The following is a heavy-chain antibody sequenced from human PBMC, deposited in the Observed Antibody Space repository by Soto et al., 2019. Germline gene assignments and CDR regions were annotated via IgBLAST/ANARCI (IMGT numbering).Heavy chain of an antibody. D-gene: IGHD6-6*01. J-gene: IGHJ4*02. CDR3: SCRDRSSPYDF. CDR2: IYYTGGA. Sequence: WKTLALTCAVSGDSISNPRYYWGWIRQPPGQGLEWIGSIYYTGGAYYHPSLKSRVTVSLDTSKNQFSLKLSSVTAADTAVYYCSCRDRSSPYDFCGQGSLGIVSS. V-gene: IGHV4-39*01. CDR1: GDSISNPRYY.